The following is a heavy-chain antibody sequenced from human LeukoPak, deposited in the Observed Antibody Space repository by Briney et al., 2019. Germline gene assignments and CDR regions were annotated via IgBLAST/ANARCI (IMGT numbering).Heavy chain of an antibody. CDR3: ARRGLRSPFDY. Sequence: GGSLRLSCAASGFTFSSYSMNWVRQAPGKGLEWVSSISSSSNYIYYADSLKGRFTISRDNAKNSLYLQMNSLRVEDTAVYYCARRGLRSPFDYWGQGTLVTVSS. CDR2: ISSSSNYI. D-gene: IGHD5-12*01. CDR1: GFTFSSYS. V-gene: IGHV3-21*01. J-gene: IGHJ4*02.